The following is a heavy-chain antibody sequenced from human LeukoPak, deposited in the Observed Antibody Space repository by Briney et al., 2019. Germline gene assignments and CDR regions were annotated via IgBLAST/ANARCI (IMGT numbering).Heavy chain of an antibody. Sequence: PGGSLRLSCAASGFTFSSYGMDWGRPAAGKGLEWVAVISYDGSNKYYADSVQGRFTISSDNSKNTLYLQMNSLRAEDTAVCYCAKGETSTVTWGQGTLVTVS. V-gene: IGHV3-30*18. CDR1: GFTFSSYG. D-gene: IGHD4-17*01. CDR3: AKGETSTVT. J-gene: IGHJ4*02. CDR2: ISYDGSNK.